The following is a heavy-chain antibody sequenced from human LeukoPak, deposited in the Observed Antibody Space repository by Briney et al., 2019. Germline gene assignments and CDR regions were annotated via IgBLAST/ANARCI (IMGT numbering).Heavy chain of an antibody. CDR3: ARGTGVDY. Sequence: GGSLRLSCAASGFTFNTFWMSWVRQAPGKGLEWVANINQDGSAKRYVDSVKGRFTITRDNAKNSLDLQINILRVEDTAVYYCARGTGVDYWGQGTLVSVSS. CDR1: GFTFNTFW. CDR2: INQDGSAK. J-gene: IGHJ4*02. D-gene: IGHD3-10*01. V-gene: IGHV3-7*01.